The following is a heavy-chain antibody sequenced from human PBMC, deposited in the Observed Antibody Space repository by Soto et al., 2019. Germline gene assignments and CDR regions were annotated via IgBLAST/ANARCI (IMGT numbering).Heavy chain of an antibody. CDR1: GFTFNDSA. D-gene: IGHD3-9*01. J-gene: IGHJ3*02. CDR3: AKGAAPGIFSRLDI. V-gene: IGHV3-9*01. CDR2: IAWDSVTI. Sequence: EVQLVESGGGLVQPGRSLRLSCAASGFTFNDSAMHWVRQAPGKGLEWVSSIAWDSVTIDYADSVKGRFTISRDNAQNSLYLQMKSLRAEDTAFYYCAKGAAPGIFSRLDIWGQGTMVSVSS.